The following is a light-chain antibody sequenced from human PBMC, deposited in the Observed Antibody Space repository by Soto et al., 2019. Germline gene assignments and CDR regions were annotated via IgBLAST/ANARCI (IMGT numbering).Light chain of an antibody. CDR3: QSYDSSLSGSRYA. J-gene: IGLJ1*01. V-gene: IGLV1-40*01. Sequence: QSVLTQPPSVSGAPGQRVTISCTGSSSNIGVHYDVHWYQQLPGTAPKLLIYGNNNRPSGVPDRFSGSKSATSASLAITGLQAEDEADYYCQSYDSSLSGSRYAFGTGTKVTVL. CDR1: SSNIGVHYD. CDR2: GNN.